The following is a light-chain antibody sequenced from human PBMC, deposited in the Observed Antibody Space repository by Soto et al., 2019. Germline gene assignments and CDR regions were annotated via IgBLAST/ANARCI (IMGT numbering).Light chain of an antibody. CDR2: DAS. CDR3: QQRSYRLPVLT. V-gene: IGKV3-11*01. Sequence: EIVLTQSPATLSLSPGERATLSCRASQSVSSYLAWYQQKPGQAPRLLIYDASNRATGIPARFSGSGSGTDFTLTISSLEPEDFAVDYCQQRSYRLPVLTVVGGT. CDR1: QSVSSY. J-gene: IGKJ4*01.